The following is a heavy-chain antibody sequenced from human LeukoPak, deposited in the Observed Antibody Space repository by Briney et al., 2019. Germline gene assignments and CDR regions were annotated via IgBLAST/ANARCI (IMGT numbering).Heavy chain of an antibody. CDR3: ARDRAAERGIAGLEVDY. CDR1: GGSISSYY. CDR2: IYYSGST. V-gene: IGHV4-39*07. J-gene: IGHJ4*02. Sequence: KTSETLSLTCTVSGGSISSYYWGWIRQPPGKGLEWIGSIYYSGSTYYNPSLKSRVTISVDTSKNQFSLKLSSVTAADTAVYYCARDRAAERGIAGLEVDYWGQGTLVTVSS. D-gene: IGHD6-13*01.